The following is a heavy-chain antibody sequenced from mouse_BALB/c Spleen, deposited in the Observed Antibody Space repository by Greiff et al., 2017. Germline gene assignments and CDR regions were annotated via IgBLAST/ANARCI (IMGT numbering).Heavy chain of an antibody. CDR3: ARSITTVVDWYLDV. J-gene: IGHJ1*01. V-gene: IGHV1-4*01. Sequence: VQLQQSGAELARPGASVKMSCKASGYTFTSYTMHWVKQRPGQGLEWIGYINPSSGYTSYNQKFKDKATLTADKSSSTAYMQLSSLTSEDSAVYYCARSITTVVDWYLDVWGAGTTVTVSS. CDR1: GYTFTSYT. CDR2: INPSSGYT. D-gene: IGHD1-1*01.